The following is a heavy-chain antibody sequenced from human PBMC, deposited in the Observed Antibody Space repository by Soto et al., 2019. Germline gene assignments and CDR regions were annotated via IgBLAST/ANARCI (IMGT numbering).Heavy chain of an antibody. V-gene: IGHV3-7*05. CDR2: IKQDGSEQ. CDR1: GFTFSGYW. Sequence: EVQLVESGGGLVQPGGSLRLSCAASGFTFSGYWMSWVRQAPGKGLEWVANIKQDGSEQFYVDSVKGRFTISRDNAKNSLYLQMNSLRAEDPAVHYCAREAVWGQGTTVTVSS. J-gene: IGHJ6*02. CDR3: AREAV.